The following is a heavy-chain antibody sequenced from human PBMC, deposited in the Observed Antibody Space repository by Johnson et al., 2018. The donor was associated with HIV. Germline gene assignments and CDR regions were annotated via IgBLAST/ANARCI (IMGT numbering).Heavy chain of an antibody. D-gene: IGHD3-16*02. CDR2: ISYGGNKQ. V-gene: IGHV3-30-3*01. J-gene: IGHJ3*01. CDR3: ARDFGLGDLSYETVDAFDF. Sequence: QVQLVESGGGVVQPGRSLRLSCAASGFTFSSYAMHWVRQPPGTGLEWVAVISYGGNKQYYVDSVEGRFTISRDNSKDTLYLQMNNLTMEDTAVYSCARDFGLGDLSYETVDAFDFWGPGTLVTVSS. CDR1: GFTFSSYA.